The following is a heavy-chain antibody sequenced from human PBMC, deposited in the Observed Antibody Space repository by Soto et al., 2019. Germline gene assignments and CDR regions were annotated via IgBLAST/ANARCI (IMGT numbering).Heavy chain of an antibody. V-gene: IGHV3-23*01. J-gene: IGHJ4*02. D-gene: IGHD1-1*01. CDR2: ISGSGGTT. Sequence: GGSLRLSCAASGFTFSSYAMSWVRQAPGKGLEWVSDISGSGGTTYYADSVKGRFTVSRDNSKNTLYLQMSSLRAEDTAVYYCTLQLSGTYWGQGTLVTVSS. CDR3: TLQLSGTY. CDR1: GFTFSSYA.